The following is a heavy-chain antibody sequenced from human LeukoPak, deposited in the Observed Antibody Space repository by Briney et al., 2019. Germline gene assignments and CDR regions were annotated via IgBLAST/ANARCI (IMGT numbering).Heavy chain of an antibody. CDR3: ARGGYYDNSGYGWFDP. V-gene: IGHV4-34*01. J-gene: IGHJ5*02. D-gene: IGHD3-22*01. CDR2: INHSGST. Sequence: SETLSLTCAVYGGSFSGYYWGWIRQPPGKGLEWIGEINHSGSTNYNPSLKSRVTISVDTSKNQFSLKLSSVTAADTAVYYCARGGYYDNSGYGWFDPWGQGTLVTVSS. CDR1: GGSFSGYY.